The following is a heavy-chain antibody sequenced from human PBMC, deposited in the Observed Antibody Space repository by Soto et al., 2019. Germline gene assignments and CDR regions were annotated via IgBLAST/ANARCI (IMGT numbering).Heavy chain of an antibody. V-gene: IGHV4-59*01. CDR1: GGSISTYY. CDR2: IYYTGNT. J-gene: IGHJ4*02. CDR3: ARADSTVTHLDY. D-gene: IGHD4-17*01. Sequence: SETLSLTCTVSGGSISTYYWSWIRQPPGKGLEWIGYIYYTGNTNYNPSLKSRVTISVDTSRNQFSLKLSSVTAADTAVYYCARADSTVTHLDYWGQGTLVTVSS.